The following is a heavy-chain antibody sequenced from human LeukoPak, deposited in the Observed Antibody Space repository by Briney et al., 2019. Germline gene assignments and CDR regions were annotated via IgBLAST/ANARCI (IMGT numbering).Heavy chain of an antibody. D-gene: IGHD1-1*01. J-gene: IGHJ5*02. CDR1: GYTFTSYD. CDR3: ARATGTEDVNWFDP. CDR2: MNPNSGNT. Sequence: ASVNVSCKASGYTFTSYDINWVRQATGQGLEWMGWMNPNSGNTGYAQKFQGRVTMTRNTSISTAYMELSSLRSEDTAVYYCARATGTEDVNWFDPWGQGTLVTVSS. V-gene: IGHV1-8*01.